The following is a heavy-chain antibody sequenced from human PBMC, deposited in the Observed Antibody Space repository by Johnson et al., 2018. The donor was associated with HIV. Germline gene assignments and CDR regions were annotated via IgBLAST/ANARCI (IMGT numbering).Heavy chain of an antibody. D-gene: IGHD3-22*01. Sequence: QLVESGGGVVQPGRSLRLSCAASGFTFNNYATHWVRQAPGKGLEWVALTSYDGTYKYYIDSVKGRFTISRDNAKNSLYLQMNSLRAEDTALYYCARIIIEYYYESSGGAFDVWGQGTVVTVSS. CDR3: ARIIIEYYYESSGGAFDV. CDR2: TSYDGTYK. CDR1: GFTFNNYA. V-gene: IGHV3-30*14. J-gene: IGHJ3*01.